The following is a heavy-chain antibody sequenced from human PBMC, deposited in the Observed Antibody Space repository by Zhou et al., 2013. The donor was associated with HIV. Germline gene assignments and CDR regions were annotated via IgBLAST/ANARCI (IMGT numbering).Heavy chain of an antibody. D-gene: IGHD1-26*01. CDR1: GYTFSTYP. CDR3: AKIVGVTDYSDF. CDR2: ISAGNGNT. Sequence: QDQLVQSGAEVKEPGASVKVSCKASGYTFSTYPIHWVRQAPGQRLEWMGRISAGNGNTKYSQRFQGRVTITGDTSASTTYMELSSLTSEDTAVYYCAKIVGVTDYSDFWGQGTLVTVSS. V-gene: IGHV1-3*01. J-gene: IGHJ4*02.